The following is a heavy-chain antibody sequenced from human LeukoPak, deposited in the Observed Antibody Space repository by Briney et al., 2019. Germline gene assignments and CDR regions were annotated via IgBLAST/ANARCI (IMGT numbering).Heavy chain of an antibody. Sequence: PGGSLRLSCAASGFTFSSYAMHWVRQAPGKGLEWVAVISYDGSNKYYEDSVKGRFTISRDNSKNTLYLQMNSLRAEDTAVYYCARDPPGSSGFDYWGQGTLVTVSS. J-gene: IGHJ4*02. CDR2: ISYDGSNK. V-gene: IGHV3-30-3*01. D-gene: IGHD3-10*01. CDR1: GFTFSSYA. CDR3: ARDPPGSSGFDY.